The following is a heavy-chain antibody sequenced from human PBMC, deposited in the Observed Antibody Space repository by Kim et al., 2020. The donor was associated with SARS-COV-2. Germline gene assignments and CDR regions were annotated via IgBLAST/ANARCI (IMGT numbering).Heavy chain of an antibody. J-gene: IGHJ4*02. CDR3: ARDPDGSVAAFDY. Sequence: GGSLRLSCAASGFTFSSYWMSWVRQAPGKGLEWVANIKQDGSEKYYVDSVKGRFTISRDNAKNSLYLQMNSLRAEDTAVYYCARDPDGSVAAFDYWGQGTLVTVSS. D-gene: IGHD6-19*01. CDR1: GFTFSSYW. CDR2: IKQDGSEK. V-gene: IGHV3-7*01.